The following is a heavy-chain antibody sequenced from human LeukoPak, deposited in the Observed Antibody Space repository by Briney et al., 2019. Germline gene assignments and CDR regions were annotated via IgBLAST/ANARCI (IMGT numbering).Heavy chain of an antibody. CDR3: ARVRYSYGLDY. D-gene: IGHD5-18*01. J-gene: IGHJ4*02. CDR1: GGTFSSYA. CDR2: ISAYNGNT. V-gene: IGHV1-18*01. Sequence: ASVKVSCKASGGTFSSYAISWVRQAPGQGLEWMGWISAYNGNTNYAQKLQGRVTMTTDTSTSTAYMELRSLRSDDTAVYYCARVRYSYGLDYWGQGTLVTVSS.